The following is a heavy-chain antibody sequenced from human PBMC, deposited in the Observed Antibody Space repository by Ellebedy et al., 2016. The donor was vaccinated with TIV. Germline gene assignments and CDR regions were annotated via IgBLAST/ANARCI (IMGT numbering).Heavy chain of an antibody. CDR1: GGSFSGYY. CDR2: INHSGST. J-gene: IGHJ3*02. CDR3: ARGDGITGTTGDDAFDI. Sequence: SETLSLTXAVYGGSFSGYYWSWIRQPPGKGLEWIGEINHSGSTNYNPSLKSRVTISVDTSKNQFSLKLSSVTAADTAVYYCARGDGITGTTGDDAFDIWGQGTMVTVSS. V-gene: IGHV4-34*01. D-gene: IGHD1/OR15-1a*01.